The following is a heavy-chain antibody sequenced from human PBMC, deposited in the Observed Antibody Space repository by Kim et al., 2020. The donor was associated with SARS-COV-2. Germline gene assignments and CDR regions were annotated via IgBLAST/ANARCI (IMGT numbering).Heavy chain of an antibody. CDR1: GFTFSSYE. Sequence: GGSLRLSCAASGFTFSSYEMNWVRQAPGKGLEWVSYISSSGSTIYYADSVKGRFTISRDNAKNSLYLQMNSLRAEDTAVYYCASSGGGNSGGGFDPWGQGTLVTVSS. CDR2: ISSSGSTI. V-gene: IGHV3-48*03. J-gene: IGHJ5*02. CDR3: ASSGGGNSGGGFDP. D-gene: IGHD2-21*02.